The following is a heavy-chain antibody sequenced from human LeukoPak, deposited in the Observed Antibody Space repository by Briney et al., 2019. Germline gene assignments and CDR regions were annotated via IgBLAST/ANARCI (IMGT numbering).Heavy chain of an antibody. D-gene: IGHD3-22*01. CDR3: ARESHYYDRSGYYYEDY. V-gene: IGHV1-3*01. J-gene: IGHJ4*02. CDR2: INGGNGDT. Sequence: GASVKVSCKASGYTFTSYGISWVRQAPGQRLEWMGWINGGNGDTKYSQKFQGRVSFTRDTSASTAYMELSSLRSEDTAVYYCARESHYYDRSGYYYEDYWGQGTLVTVSS. CDR1: GYTFTSYG.